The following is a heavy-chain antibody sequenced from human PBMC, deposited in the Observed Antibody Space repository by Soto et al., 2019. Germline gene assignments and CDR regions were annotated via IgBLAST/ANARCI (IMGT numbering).Heavy chain of an antibody. CDR3: TRDLDY. CDR1: GYSLTGYY. J-gene: IGHJ4*02. Sequence: QVQLVQSGAEVKKPGASVKVSCKPSGYSLTGYYMHWVRQAPGQGLEWMGWLNPITGGTNYTQKFQGRVTMTRDTSIGTAYMELSGLRSDDPAVYFCTRDLDYWGQGTLVTVSS. V-gene: IGHV1-2*02. CDR2: LNPITGGT.